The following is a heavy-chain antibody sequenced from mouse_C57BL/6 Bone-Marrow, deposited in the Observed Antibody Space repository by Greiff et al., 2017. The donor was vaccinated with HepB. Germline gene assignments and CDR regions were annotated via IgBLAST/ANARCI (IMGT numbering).Heavy chain of an antibody. J-gene: IGHJ3*01. Sequence: EVHLVESGGGLVKPGGSLKLSCAASGFTFSDYGMHWVRQAPEKGLEWVAYISSGSSTIYYADTVKGRFTISRDNAKNTLFLQMTSLRSEDTAMYYCARGIHYYGSSPAWFAYWGQGTLVTVSA. CDR3: ARGIHYYGSSPAWFAY. V-gene: IGHV5-17*01. CDR1: GFTFSDYG. CDR2: ISSGSSTI. D-gene: IGHD1-1*01.